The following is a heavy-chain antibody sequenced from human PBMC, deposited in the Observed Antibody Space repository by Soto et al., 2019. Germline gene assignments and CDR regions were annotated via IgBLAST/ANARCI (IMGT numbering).Heavy chain of an antibody. J-gene: IGHJ6*02. Sequence: SVKVSCKASGGTFSSYAISWVRQAPGQGLEWMGGIIPIFGTASYAQKFQGRVTITADESTSTAYMELSSLRSEDTAVYYCATPFTIFGVVRVPYYYYGMDVWGQGTTVTVSS. CDR1: GGTFSSYA. D-gene: IGHD3-3*01. CDR2: IIPIFGTA. CDR3: ATPFTIFGVVRVPYYYYGMDV. V-gene: IGHV1-69*13.